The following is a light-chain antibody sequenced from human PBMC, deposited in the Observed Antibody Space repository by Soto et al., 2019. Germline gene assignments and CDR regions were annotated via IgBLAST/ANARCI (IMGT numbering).Light chain of an antibody. CDR2: DAS. Sequence: DIQMTQSPSPLSASVGDRVTITCRASQTISTYLNWYQQKPGKAPKLLIYDASTLESGVPSRFSGTGSGTDFTLTISRLEPEDFAVYYCQQYGSSPWTFGQGTKVDIK. J-gene: IGKJ1*01. V-gene: IGKV1-39*01. CDR3: QQYGSSPWT. CDR1: QTISTY.